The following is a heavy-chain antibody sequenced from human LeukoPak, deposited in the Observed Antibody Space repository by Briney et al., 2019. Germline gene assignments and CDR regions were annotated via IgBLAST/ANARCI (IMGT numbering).Heavy chain of an antibody. CDR2: INTNTGNP. J-gene: IGHJ5*02. CDR1: GYTFTRYA. D-gene: IGHD3-10*01. CDR3: ARVPWYYGSGSYYPTNWFDP. Sequence: ASVKVSCKASGYTFTRYAMNWVRQAPGQGLEWMGWINTNTGNPTYAQGFTGRFVFSLDTSVSTAYLQISSLKAEDTAVYYCARVPWYYGSGSYYPTNWFDPWGQGTLVTVSS. V-gene: IGHV7-4-1*02.